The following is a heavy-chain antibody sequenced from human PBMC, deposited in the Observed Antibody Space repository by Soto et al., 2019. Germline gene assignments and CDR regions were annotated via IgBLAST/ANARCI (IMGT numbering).Heavy chain of an antibody. D-gene: IGHD3-10*01. J-gene: IGHJ6*02. CDR1: GGTFSSYA. Sequence: QVQLVQSGAEVKKPGSSVKVSCKASGGTFSSYAISWVRQAPGQGLEWMGGIIPIFGTADYAQKCQGRVAITAEQSTSTASMELSSLRSEDTAGYYCALHYGSGSTYYYYGMDVWGQGTTVTVSS. CDR2: IIPIFGTA. CDR3: ALHYGSGSTYYYYGMDV. V-gene: IGHV1-69*12.